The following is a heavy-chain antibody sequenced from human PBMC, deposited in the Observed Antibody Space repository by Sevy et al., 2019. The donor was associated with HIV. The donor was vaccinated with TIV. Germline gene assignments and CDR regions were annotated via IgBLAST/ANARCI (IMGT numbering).Heavy chain of an antibody. J-gene: IGHJ4*02. D-gene: IGHD6-13*01. Sequence: VGSLRLSCAASGFTFSSYSMNWVRQAPGKGLEWVSSISSSSSYIYYADSVKGRFTISRDNAKNSLYLQMNSLRAEDTAVYYCARDPGIAAAGTEGDYWGQGTLVTVSS. V-gene: IGHV3-21*01. CDR1: GFTFSSYS. CDR2: ISSSSSYI. CDR3: ARDPGIAAAGTEGDY.